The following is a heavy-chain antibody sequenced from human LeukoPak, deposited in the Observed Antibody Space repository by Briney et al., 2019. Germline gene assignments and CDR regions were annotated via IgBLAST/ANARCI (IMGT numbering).Heavy chain of an antibody. CDR2: ISGSGGST. Sequence: PGGSLRLSCAASGFTFSSYAMSWVRQAPGKGLEWVSAISGSGGSTYYADSVKGPFTISRDNSKNTLYLQMNSLRAEDTAVYYCANAHLTGSDGGLRGQGTLVTVSS. V-gene: IGHV3-23*01. D-gene: IGHD3-9*01. J-gene: IGHJ4*02. CDR1: GFTFSSYA. CDR3: ANAHLTGSDGGL.